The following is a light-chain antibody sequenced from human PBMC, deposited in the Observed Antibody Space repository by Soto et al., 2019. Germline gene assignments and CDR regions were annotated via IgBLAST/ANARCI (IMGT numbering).Light chain of an antibody. V-gene: IGKV3-20*01. CDR2: NAS. CDR1: QSVSSSY. Sequence: EIVLTQSPATLSLSPGERATLSCRASQSVSSSYLAWYQQKPGQAPRLLIYNASSRATGIPDRFSGSGSGTDFTLTISRLEPEDFAVYYCQQYGSSPTTFGQGTRLEIK. CDR3: QQYGSSPTT. J-gene: IGKJ5*01.